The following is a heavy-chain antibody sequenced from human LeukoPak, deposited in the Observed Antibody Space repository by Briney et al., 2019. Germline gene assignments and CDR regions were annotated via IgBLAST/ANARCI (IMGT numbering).Heavy chain of an antibody. V-gene: IGHV3-7*05. CDR3: ARIGAGITIDY. CDR2: INQDGSDK. J-gene: IGHJ4*02. CDR1: GFTFSSYW. D-gene: IGHD1-14*01. Sequence: PRGSLCPSCAASGFTFSSYWMSWVRQAPGKGLEWVANINQDGSDKYYVASVKGRFTISGDNAKDSLYLQMSSLRAEDTAVYYCARIGAGITIDYWGEGSLVTVSS.